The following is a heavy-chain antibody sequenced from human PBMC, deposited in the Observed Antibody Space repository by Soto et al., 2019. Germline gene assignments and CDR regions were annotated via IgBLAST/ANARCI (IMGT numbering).Heavy chain of an antibody. CDR3: ARVTDYHCDY. CDR2: IYYSGST. V-gene: IGHV4-30-4*01. J-gene: IGHJ4*02. CDR1: GSSLSSGDYY. Sequence: PSESMSRTCTVAGSSLSSGDYYWSWIRQPPGKGLEWIGYIYYSGSTYYNPSLKSRVTISVDTSKNQFSLKLSSVTAADTAVYDCARVTDYHCDYWRQGTLVTVSS. D-gene: IGHD4-17*01.